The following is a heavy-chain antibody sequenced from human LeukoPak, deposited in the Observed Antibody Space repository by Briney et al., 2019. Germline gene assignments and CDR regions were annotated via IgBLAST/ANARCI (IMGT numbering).Heavy chain of an antibody. CDR1: GFTFSSYA. J-gene: IGHJ5*02. V-gene: IGHV3-23*01. CDR2: ISGSGGCT. Sequence: GGSLRLSCAASGFTFSSYAMSWVRQAPGKGLEWVSAISGSGGCTYYADSVKGRFTISRDNSKNTLYLQMNSLRAEDTAVYYCADWYSSSWYFPGWFDPWGQGTLVTVSS. CDR3: ADWYSSSWYFPGWFDP. D-gene: IGHD6-13*01.